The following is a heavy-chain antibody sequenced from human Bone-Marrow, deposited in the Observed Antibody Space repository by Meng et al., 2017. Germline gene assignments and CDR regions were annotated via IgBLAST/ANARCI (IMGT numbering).Heavy chain of an antibody. Sequence: QVQLQQSGAGVLKPSETLSLTCVVSGGSFSDYYWSWIRQPPGKGLEWIGEINHSGSTNYNPSLEGRATISVDTSQNNLSLRLSSVTAADSAVYYCARGPTTMAHDFDYWGQGTLVTVSS. V-gene: IGHV4-34*01. CDR1: GGSFSDYY. J-gene: IGHJ4*02. CDR2: INHSGST. CDR3: ARGPTTMAHDFDY. D-gene: IGHD4-11*01.